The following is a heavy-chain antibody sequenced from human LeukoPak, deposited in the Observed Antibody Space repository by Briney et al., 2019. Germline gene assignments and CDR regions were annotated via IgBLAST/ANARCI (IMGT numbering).Heavy chain of an antibody. D-gene: IGHD1-26*01. Sequence: GGSLRLSCAASGFTFSSYAMSWVRQAPGKGLEWVSAISGSGGSTYYADSVKGRFTISRDNSKNTLYLQMNSLRAEDTAVYYCAKDLGHYSGSYYPALAFDYWGQGTLVTVSS. CDR1: GFTFSSYA. CDR2: ISGSGGST. V-gene: IGHV3-23*01. CDR3: AKDLGHYSGSYYPALAFDY. J-gene: IGHJ4*02.